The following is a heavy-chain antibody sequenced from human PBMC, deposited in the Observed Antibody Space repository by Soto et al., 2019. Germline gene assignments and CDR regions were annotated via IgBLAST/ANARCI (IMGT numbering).Heavy chain of an antibody. V-gene: IGHV3-23*01. CDR1: GFTFTSYA. Sequence: EMQLLESGGGLVQPGGSLRLSCAASGFTFTSYAMNWVRQGPGKGLEWVSGISANGGATYYADSVKGCFNISRDNSKDTLFLEMNSLRAEDTAVYFCVKDYRSYSGRYGGRYFDLWGRGTLVTVSA. CDR2: ISANGGAT. CDR3: VKDYRSYSGRYGGRYFDL. D-gene: IGHD1-26*01. J-gene: IGHJ2*01.